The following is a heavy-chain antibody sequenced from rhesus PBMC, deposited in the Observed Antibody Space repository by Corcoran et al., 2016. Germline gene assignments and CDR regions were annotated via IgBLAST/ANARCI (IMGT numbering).Heavy chain of an antibody. J-gene: IGHJ3*01. V-gene: IGHV4S11*01. CDR3: ASRGSAVLYAFDF. CDR2: IYGSGSST. Sequence: QVQLQESGPGLVKPLETLSLTCAVSGGSISSNYWSWIRQAPGKGLEWVGYIYGSGSSTNYNPSLKSRVTLSVDTSKNQLSLKLSSVTAADTAVYYCASRGSAVLYAFDFWGQGLRVTVSS. CDR1: GGSISSNY. D-gene: IGHD3-3*01.